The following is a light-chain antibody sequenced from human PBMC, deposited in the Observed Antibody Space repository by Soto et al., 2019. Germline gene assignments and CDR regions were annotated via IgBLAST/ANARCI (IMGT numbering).Light chain of an antibody. CDR1: QSVSSSY. CDR2: GAS. CDR3: QQYCSSRPDT. V-gene: IGKV3-20*01. Sequence: EIVLTQSPGTLSLSPGERATLSCRASQSVSSSYLAWYQQKLGQAPRLLIYGASSRATGIPDRFSGAGSGTDFTLTISRLAPEDFAVYYCQQYCSSRPDTFGPGTKLEIK. J-gene: IGKJ2*01.